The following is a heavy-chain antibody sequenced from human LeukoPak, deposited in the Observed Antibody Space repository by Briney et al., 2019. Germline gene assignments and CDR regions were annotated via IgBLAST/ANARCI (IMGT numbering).Heavy chain of an antibody. CDR3: VRRRDGYIDN. D-gene: IGHD5-24*01. Sequence: PSETLSLTGSVSGGSISSSYWSWIRRPPGKGLEWIGDIDFSGSTNYNPSLKSRLTISVDASKNQFSLKLSSVTAADTAVYYCVRRRDGYIDNWGQGTLLTVSS. CDR2: IDFSGST. V-gene: IGHV4-59*08. J-gene: IGHJ4*02. CDR1: GGSISSSY.